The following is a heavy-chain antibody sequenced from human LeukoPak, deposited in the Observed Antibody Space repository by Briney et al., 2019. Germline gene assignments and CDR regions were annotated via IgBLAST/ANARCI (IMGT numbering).Heavy chain of an antibody. CDR2: INHSGST. V-gene: IGHV4-38-2*02. Sequence: SETLSLTCTVSSYSISSGYYWGWIRQPPGKGLEWIGEINHSGSTNYNPSLKSRVTISVDTSKNQFSLKLSSVTAADTAVYYCASNSFDYYDSGSYSVDYWGQGTLVTVSS. D-gene: IGHD3-10*01. J-gene: IGHJ4*02. CDR3: ASNSFDYYDSGSYSVDY. CDR1: SYSISSGYY.